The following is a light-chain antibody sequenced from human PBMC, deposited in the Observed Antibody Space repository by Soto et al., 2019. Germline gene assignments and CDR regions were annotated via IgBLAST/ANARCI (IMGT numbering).Light chain of an antibody. J-gene: IGKJ3*01. CDR3: QQSYSTPFT. Sequence: DIQMTQSPSSLSASVGDRVTITCRASQSISSYLNWYQQKPGKAPNLLIYAASSLQSGVPSRFSGSGSGTDFPITISILPPEDSATYYCQQSYSTPFTFGHGTKVDIK. V-gene: IGKV1-39*01. CDR2: AAS. CDR1: QSISSY.